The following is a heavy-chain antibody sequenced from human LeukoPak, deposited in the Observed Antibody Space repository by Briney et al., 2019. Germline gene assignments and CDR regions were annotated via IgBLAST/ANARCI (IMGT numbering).Heavy chain of an antibody. CDR1: GFTLSSYA. CDR2: ISGSGGSI. V-gene: IGHV3-23*01. J-gene: IGHJ4*02. D-gene: IGHD5-12*01. CDR3: AKDLLRGYSGYEG. Sequence: PGGSLRLSCAASGFTLSSYAMSWVRQAPGKGLEWVSAISGSGGSIYYADSVKGRFTISRDNSKNTLYLQMNSLRAEDTAVYYCAKDLLRGYSGYEGWGQGTLVTVSS.